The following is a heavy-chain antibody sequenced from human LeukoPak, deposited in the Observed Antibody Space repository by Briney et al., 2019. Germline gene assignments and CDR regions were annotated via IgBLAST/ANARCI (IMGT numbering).Heavy chain of an antibody. Sequence: XVSCXXSGYTXTXYGISWVRQAPGQGLEWMGWISAYNGNTNYAQKLQGRVTMTTDTSTSTAYMELRSLRSDDTAVYYCARRGGSGLVGYYYYYGMDVWGQGTTVTVSS. J-gene: IGHJ6*02. D-gene: IGHD2-15*01. CDR2: ISAYNGNT. CDR3: ARRGGSGLVGYYYYYGMDV. CDR1: GYTXTXYG. V-gene: IGHV1-18*01.